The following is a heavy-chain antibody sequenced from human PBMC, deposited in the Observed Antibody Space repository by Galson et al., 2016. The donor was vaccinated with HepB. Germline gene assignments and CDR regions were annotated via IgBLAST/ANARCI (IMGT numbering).Heavy chain of an antibody. CDR2: INHSGST. D-gene: IGHD3-10*01. J-gene: IGHJ6*02. CDR1: DESFSGYY. V-gene: IGHV4-34*01. CDR3: ARGGVGRYNAMDV. Sequence: ETLSLTCAVYDESFSGYYWSWIRQPPGKGLEWIGDINHSGSTNYNPSLKSRVTISADTSKNQVSLKLTSVTAADTAAYYCARGGVGRYNAMDVWGQGTTVIVSS.